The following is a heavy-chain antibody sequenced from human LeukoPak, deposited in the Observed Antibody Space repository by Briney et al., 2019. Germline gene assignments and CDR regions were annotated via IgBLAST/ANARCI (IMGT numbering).Heavy chain of an antibody. CDR3: ARSYYYDYRQIDY. CDR1: GDSISTSSYY. Sequence: SETLSLTCTVSGDSISTSSYYWGWIRQPPGKGLEWLGSIYYSGSTYYNASLKSRVTISVDTSKNQFSLNLYSVTAPDTAVFYCARSYYYDYRQIDYWGQGTLVTVSS. D-gene: IGHD3-22*01. V-gene: IGHV4-39*01. CDR2: IYYSGST. J-gene: IGHJ4*02.